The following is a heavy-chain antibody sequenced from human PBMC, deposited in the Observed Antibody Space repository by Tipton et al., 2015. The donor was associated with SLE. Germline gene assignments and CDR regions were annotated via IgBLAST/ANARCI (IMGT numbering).Heavy chain of an antibody. J-gene: IGHJ4*02. CDR3: TGVGSGPGTDY. CDR2: LYTTGST. Sequence: TLSLTCTVSGGSVSSYYWSWIRQPAGQGLEWIGRLYTTGSTYYNPSLNSRVSMSVDTSKSQFSLRLTPVTAADTAVYYCTGVGSGPGTDYWGQGTLVTVSS. CDR1: GGSVSSYY. D-gene: IGHD6-13*01. V-gene: IGHV4-4*07.